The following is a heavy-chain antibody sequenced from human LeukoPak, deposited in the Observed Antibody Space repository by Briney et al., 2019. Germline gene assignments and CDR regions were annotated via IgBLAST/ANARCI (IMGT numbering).Heavy chain of an antibody. V-gene: IGHV4-59*08. CDR3: ARFRGIAAAGLKADYFDY. D-gene: IGHD6-13*01. Sequence: SETLSLTCTVSGGSISSYYWGWIRQPPGKGLEWIGYMYHSGSTNYNPSLKSRVTISVDTSKNQFSLKLSSVTAADTAVYYCARFRGIAAAGLKADYFDYWGQGTLVTVSS. J-gene: IGHJ4*02. CDR1: GGSISSYY. CDR2: MYHSGST.